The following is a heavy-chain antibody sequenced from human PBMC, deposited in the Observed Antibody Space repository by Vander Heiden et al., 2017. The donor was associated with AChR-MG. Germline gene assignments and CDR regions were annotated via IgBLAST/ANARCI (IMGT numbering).Heavy chain of an antibody. J-gene: IGHJ2*01. CDR2: INPNSGGT. CDR1: GYTFTGYY. Sequence: QVQLVQSGAEVKKPGASVKVSCKASGYTFTGYYMHWVRQAPGQGLEWMGWINPNSGGTNDAQKCQGWVTMTRDTSIGTAYMELSRLRSDDTAVYYCARAPIANYYDSSGYYRGGYFDLWGRGTLVTVSS. CDR3: ARAPIANYYDSSGYYRGGYFDL. V-gene: IGHV1-2*04. D-gene: IGHD3-22*01.